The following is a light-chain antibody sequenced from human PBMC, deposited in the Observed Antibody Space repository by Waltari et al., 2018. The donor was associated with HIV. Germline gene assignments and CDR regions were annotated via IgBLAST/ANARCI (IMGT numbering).Light chain of an antibody. CDR2: RNT. J-gene: IGLJ3*02. V-gene: IGLV1-47*01. CDR3: AAWDDSVSGRV. Sequence: QSVLTQPPSASGTPGQRVPISCSGGSFNIGSNYVYWYQQFPGTAPRLLIYRNTLRPSGVPDRFSGSKSATSASLAISGLRSEDEADYFCAAWDDSVSGRVFGGGTKLTVL. CDR1: SFNIGSNY.